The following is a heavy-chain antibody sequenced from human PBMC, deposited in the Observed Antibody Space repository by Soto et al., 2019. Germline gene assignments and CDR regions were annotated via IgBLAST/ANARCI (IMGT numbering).Heavy chain of an antibody. CDR2: IYHSGST. D-gene: IGHD3-10*01. CDR3: ARGLGGSGSYFGSNPYYDYYMDV. CDR1: GGSFSSYY. J-gene: IGHJ6*03. Sequence: SETLSLTCAVYGGSFSSYYWSWIRQPPGKGLEWIGEIYHSGSTNYNPSLKSRVTISVDTSKNQFSLKMNSVTAADTAVYYCARGLGGSGSYFGSNPYYDYYMDVWGKGTTVTGSS. V-gene: IGHV4-34*01.